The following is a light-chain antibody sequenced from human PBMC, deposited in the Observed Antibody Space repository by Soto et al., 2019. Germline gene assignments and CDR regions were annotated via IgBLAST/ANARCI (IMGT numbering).Light chain of an antibody. Sequence: EIVLTQSPGTLSLSPLEIATLSCRASQSVSSSLAWYQQKPGQAPRLLIYGASTRATGIPARFSGSGSGTEFTLTINSLQSEDFAVYYCQQYNNWWTFGQGTKVDIK. J-gene: IGKJ1*01. V-gene: IGKV3-15*01. CDR2: GAS. CDR1: QSVSSS. CDR3: QQYNNWWT.